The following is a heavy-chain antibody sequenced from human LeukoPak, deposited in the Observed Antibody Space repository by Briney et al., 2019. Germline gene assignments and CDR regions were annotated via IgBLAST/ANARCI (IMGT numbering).Heavy chain of an antibody. Sequence: SETLSLTCTVSGGSISSYYWSWIRQPPGKGVEWIGYIYYSGSTKYNPSLRSRVTISVDTSKNQISLKLSSVTAADTAVYYCARERRGPSYFDYWGQGTLVTVSS. J-gene: IGHJ4*02. CDR1: GGSISSYY. V-gene: IGHV4-59*01. CDR3: ARERRGPSYFDY. CDR2: IYYSGST.